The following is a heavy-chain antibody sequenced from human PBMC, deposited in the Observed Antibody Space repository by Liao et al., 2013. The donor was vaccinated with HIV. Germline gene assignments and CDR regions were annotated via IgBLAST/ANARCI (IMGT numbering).Heavy chain of an antibody. CDR3: ARTGWDWPDAFDV. D-gene: IGHD3/OR15-3a*01. Sequence: QVQLQESGPGLVKPAQTLSLTCSVSGGSISSGDYYWSWIRQSPGKGLEWIAYIYYSGRTYYNPSLTSRVSISIDTSKNQFSLKLNSVTAADTAVYFCARTGWDWPDAFDVWGQGTLVTVSS. V-gene: IGHV4-30-4*08. CDR2: IYYSGRT. CDR1: GGSISSGDYY. J-gene: IGHJ3*01.